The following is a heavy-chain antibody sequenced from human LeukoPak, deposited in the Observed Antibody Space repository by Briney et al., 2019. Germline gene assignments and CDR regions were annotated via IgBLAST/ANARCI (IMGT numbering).Heavy chain of an antibody. Sequence: GGSLRLSCAASGFTFGSYSMNWVRQAPGKGLEWVSYISSSSSTIYYADSVKGRFTISRDNAKNSLYLQMNSLRAEDTAVYYCAKTGRGGMTGAFDIWGQGTMVTVSS. V-gene: IGHV3-48*01. CDR1: GFTFGSYS. CDR2: ISSSSSTI. CDR3: AKTGRGGMTGAFDI. J-gene: IGHJ3*02. D-gene: IGHD3-10*01.